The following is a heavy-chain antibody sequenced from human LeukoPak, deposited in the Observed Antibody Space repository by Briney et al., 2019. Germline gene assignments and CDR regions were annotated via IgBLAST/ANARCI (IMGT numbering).Heavy chain of an antibody. CDR2: IYYSGST. Sequence: SETLSLTCTVSGGSLSSYYWSWVRQPPGEGLEWIGYIYYSGSTNYNPSLKRRVTISVDTSKNKFSLTLSSVTAADTAVYYCAREGRVTDTYQLLPYGMDVSGQGTTVTVSS. CDR1: GGSLSSYY. J-gene: IGHJ6*02. CDR3: AREGRVTDTYQLLPYGMDV. D-gene: IGHD2-2*01. V-gene: IGHV4-59*01.